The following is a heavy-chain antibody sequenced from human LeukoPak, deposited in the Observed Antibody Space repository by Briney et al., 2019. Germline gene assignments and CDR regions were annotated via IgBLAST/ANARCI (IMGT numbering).Heavy chain of an antibody. J-gene: IGHJ6*04. CDR1: GFTFSTYI. Sequence: HPGGSLRLSCAASGFTFSTYIMNWVRQAPGKGLEWVSYISSSGSTIYYADSVKGRFTISRDNAKTSLYLQMNSLRAEDTAVYYCAELGITMIGGVWGKGTTVTVSS. V-gene: IGHV3-48*04. D-gene: IGHD3-10*02. CDR2: ISSSGSTI. CDR3: AELGITMIGGV.